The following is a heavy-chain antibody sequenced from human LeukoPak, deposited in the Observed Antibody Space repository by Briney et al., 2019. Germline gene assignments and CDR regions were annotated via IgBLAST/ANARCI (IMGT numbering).Heavy chain of an antibody. D-gene: IGHD6-19*01. CDR2: INHSGST. CDR3: ASSGWYVDY. J-gene: IGHJ4*02. V-gene: IGHV4-34*01. CDR1: GGSFSGYY. Sequence: LETLSLTCVVYGGSFSGYYWSWIRQPPGKGLEWIGEINHSGSTNYNPSLKSRVTISVDTSKNQFSLKLSSVTAADTAVYYCASSGWYVDYWGQGTLVTVSS.